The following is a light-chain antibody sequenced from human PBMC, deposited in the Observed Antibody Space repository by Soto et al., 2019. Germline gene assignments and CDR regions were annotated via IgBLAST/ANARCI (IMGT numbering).Light chain of an antibody. CDR2: EDS. V-gene: IGLV6-57*04. CDR1: SGSIASNY. J-gene: IGLJ2*01. CDR3: QSFDSSDQHIV. Sequence: NFMLTQPHSVSESPGKTVTISCTRSSGSIASNYVQWYQQRPGSAPTTVIYEDSQIPSGVPVRFSGSFDPSSNSASLTISVLKAEDEDDYYCQSFDSSDQHIVFGGGTKVTGL.